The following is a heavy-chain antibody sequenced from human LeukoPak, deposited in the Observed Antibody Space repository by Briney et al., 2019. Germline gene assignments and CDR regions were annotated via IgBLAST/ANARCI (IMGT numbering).Heavy chain of an antibody. D-gene: IGHD2-2*01. CDR2: ISGSGNT. Sequence: GGSLRLSCAAPGFTFSSYAMNWVRQAPGKGLEWVSTISGSGNTYYADSLKGRFTISRDNSKNSLYLQMSNLRADDTALYYCAKGADQLVSCGDYWGQGALVTVSS. V-gene: IGHV3-23*01. CDR3: AKGADQLVSCGDY. CDR1: GFTFSSYA. J-gene: IGHJ4*02.